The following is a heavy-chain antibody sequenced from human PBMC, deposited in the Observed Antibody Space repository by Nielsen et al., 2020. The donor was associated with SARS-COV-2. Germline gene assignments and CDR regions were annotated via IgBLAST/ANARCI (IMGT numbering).Heavy chain of an antibody. V-gene: IGHV5-51*01. D-gene: IGHD5-18*01. CDR3: ARHGTAYDAFDF. J-gene: IGHJ3*01. Sequence: GGSLRLSCKGSGYTFTSYWIGWVRQMPGKGLEWMGIIYPGDSDTRYSPSFQGQVTISADKSITTAYLQWSSLKASDTAMYYCARHGTAYDAFDFWGLGTMVTVSS. CDR1: GYTFTSYW. CDR2: IYPGDSDT.